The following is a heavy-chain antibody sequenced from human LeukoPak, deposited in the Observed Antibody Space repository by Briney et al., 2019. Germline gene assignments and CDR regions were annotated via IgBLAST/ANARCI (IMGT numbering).Heavy chain of an antibody. J-gene: IGHJ5*02. CDR1: GYTFTSYG. Sequence: ASVKVSCKASGYTFTSYGISWVRQAPGQGLEWMGWISAYNGNTNYAQKLQGRVTMTTDTSTSTAYMELRSLRSDDTAVYYCARVRHCSSTSCYPGVWFDPWGQGTLVTVSS. CDR3: ARVRHCSSTSCYPGVWFDP. D-gene: IGHD2-2*01. CDR2: ISAYNGNT. V-gene: IGHV1-18*01.